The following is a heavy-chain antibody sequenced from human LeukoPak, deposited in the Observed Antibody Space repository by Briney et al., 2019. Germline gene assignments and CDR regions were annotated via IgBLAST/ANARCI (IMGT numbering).Heavy chain of an antibody. CDR3: ASQSRDYGDDYWYFDL. V-gene: IGHV5-51*01. CDR1: GYSFTSYW. D-gene: IGHD4-17*01. J-gene: IGHJ2*01. Sequence: GESLKISCQGSGYSFTSYWIGWVRQMPGKGLEWMGIIYPGDSDTRYRPSFQGQVTISADKSISTAYLQWSSLKASDTAMYYCASQSRDYGDDYWYFDLWGRGTLVTVSS. CDR2: IYPGDSDT.